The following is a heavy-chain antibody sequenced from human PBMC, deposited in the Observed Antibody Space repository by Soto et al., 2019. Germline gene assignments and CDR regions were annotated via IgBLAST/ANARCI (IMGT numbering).Heavy chain of an antibody. CDR3: AIYSSGWYDVIY. CDR2: ILYSGST. CDR1: GDSVSSGSYF. V-gene: IGHV4-61*01. D-gene: IGHD6-19*01. J-gene: IGHJ4*02. Sequence: QVQLQESGPGLVKPSETLSLTCTVSGDSVSSGSYFWSWIRQPPGRVLDWIGYILYSGSTNYNPSLKSRVTISVDTSKTQLALQLSSVTAADTAVYYWAIYSSGWYDVIYWGQGTLVTVSS.